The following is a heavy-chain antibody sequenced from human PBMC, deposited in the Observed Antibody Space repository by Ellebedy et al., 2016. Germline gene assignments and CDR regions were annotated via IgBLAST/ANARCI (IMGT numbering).Heavy chain of an antibody. Sequence: SETLSLXXTVSGDSANSGRYYWSWIRQPPGKGLEWIGYIYYSGGTKYNPSLKSRVTISVDTSKNQFSLKLSSVTAADTAVYYCARSYCSSTSCYMGVFDYWGQGTLVTVSS. J-gene: IGHJ4*02. CDR2: IYYSGGT. CDR3: ARSYCSSTSCYMGVFDY. D-gene: IGHD2-2*02. CDR1: GDSANSGRYY. V-gene: IGHV4-61*01.